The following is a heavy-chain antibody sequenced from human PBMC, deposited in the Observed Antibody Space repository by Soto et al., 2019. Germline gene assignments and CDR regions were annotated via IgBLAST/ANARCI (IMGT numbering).Heavy chain of an antibody. V-gene: IGHV1-69*02. Sequence: QVQLVQSGAEVKKPGSSVKVSCKASGGTFSSYTISWVRQAPGQGLEWMGRIIPILGIANYAQKFQGRVTITADKATSTADMELSSLRSEDTAVYYCASSGSGWELDYWGQGTLVTVSS. CDR3: ASSGSGWELDY. J-gene: IGHJ4*02. D-gene: IGHD6-19*01. CDR2: IIPILGIA. CDR1: GGTFSSYT.